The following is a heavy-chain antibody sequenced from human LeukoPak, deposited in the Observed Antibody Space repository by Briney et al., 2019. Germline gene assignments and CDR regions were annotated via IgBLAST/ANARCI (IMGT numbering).Heavy chain of an antibody. J-gene: IGHJ1*01. CDR3: AKSHPPTVTTEEGGYLQH. Sequence: QSGGSLRLSCAASGFTFSSFGMHWVRQAPGQGLEWVAVISFDGSNQYYADSVKGRFTIYRDNFKNTVYLQMNSLRAEETAVYYCAKSHPPTVTTEEGGYLQHWGQGTLVTVSS. CDR2: ISFDGSNQ. V-gene: IGHV3-30*18. D-gene: IGHD4-17*01. CDR1: GFTFSSFG.